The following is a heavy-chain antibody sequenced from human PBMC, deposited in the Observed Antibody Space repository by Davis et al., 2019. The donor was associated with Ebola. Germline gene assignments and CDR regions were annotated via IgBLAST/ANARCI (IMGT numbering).Heavy chain of an antibody. J-gene: IGHJ6*02. CDR3: AKDLGSSSSVVYYYYGMDV. Sequence: PGGSLRLSCAASGFTFSSYWMHWVRQAPGKGLVWVSRINSDGSSTSYADSVKGRFTISRDNSKNSLYLQMNSLRTEDTALYYCAKDLGSSSSVVYYYYGMDVWGQGTTVTVSS. V-gene: IGHV3-74*01. CDR2: INSDGSST. D-gene: IGHD6-6*01. CDR1: GFTFSSYW.